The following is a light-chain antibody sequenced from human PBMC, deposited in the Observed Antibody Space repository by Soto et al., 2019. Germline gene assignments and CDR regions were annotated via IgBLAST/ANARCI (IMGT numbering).Light chain of an antibody. V-gene: IGKV3-11*01. CDR1: QSVSTY. J-gene: IGKJ5*01. CDR2: DAS. CDR3: QQRSNWPSIT. Sequence: EIVLTQSPATVSLSPGERATLYFRASQSVSTYLAWYQQKPGQGPSLLIYDASTRATGIPARFSGSGSGTDFTLTISSLEPEDFAVYYCQQRSNWPSITFGQGTRLEV.